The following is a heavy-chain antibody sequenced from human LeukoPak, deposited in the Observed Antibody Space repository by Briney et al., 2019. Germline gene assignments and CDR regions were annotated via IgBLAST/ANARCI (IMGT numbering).Heavy chain of an antibody. CDR3: ATSIIAARRGFDF. Sequence: ASVKVSCKASGYTFTDYYMHWVRQAPGQGLEWMGRINPNSGGTNYAQNFQGRVTLTRDTSISTAYMELNRLTSDDTAVYYCATSIIAARRGFDFWGQGTLVTVS. CDR1: GYTFTDYY. V-gene: IGHV1-2*06. D-gene: IGHD6-6*01. CDR2: INPNSGGT. J-gene: IGHJ4*02.